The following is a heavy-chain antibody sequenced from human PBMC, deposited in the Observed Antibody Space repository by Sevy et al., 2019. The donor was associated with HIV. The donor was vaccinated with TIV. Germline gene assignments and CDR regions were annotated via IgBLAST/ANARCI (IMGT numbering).Heavy chain of an antibody. V-gene: IGHV3-30-3*01. CDR3: ARLESCGGDCYYFDS. CDR1: GFIFSHYD. J-gene: IGHJ4*02. Sequence: GGSLRLSCAASGFIFSHYDMHWVRQAPVKGLEWVAVLASHGNYNSLAASVKGRFTISRDTARNILDLQMNSLRVEDTAVYYCARLESCGGDCYYFDSWGQGALVTVSS. D-gene: IGHD2-21*02. CDR2: LASHGNYN.